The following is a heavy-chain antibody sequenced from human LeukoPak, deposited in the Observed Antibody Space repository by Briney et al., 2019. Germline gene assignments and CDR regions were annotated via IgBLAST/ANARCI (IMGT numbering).Heavy chain of an antibody. J-gene: IGHJ4*02. D-gene: IGHD2-2*01. CDR2: IIPIFGTA. CDR3: AKRSTSHHFDY. CDR1: GGTFSSYA. V-gene: IGHV1-69*06. Sequence: ASVKVSCKASGGTFSSYAISWVRQAPGQGLEWMGGIIPIFGTANYAQKFQGRVTITADKSTTTAYMELRSLRSEDTAVYYCAKRSTSHHFDYWGQGTLVTVSS.